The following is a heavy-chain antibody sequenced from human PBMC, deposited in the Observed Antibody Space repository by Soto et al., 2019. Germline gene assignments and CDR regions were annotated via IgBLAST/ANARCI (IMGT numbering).Heavy chain of an antibody. Sequence: GGSLRLSCAASGFTFDDYAMHWVRQAPGKGLEWVSGISWNSGSIGYADSVKGRFTISRDNAKNSLYLQMNSLRAEDTALYYCAGGIVLKLEPHAFDIWGQGTMVTVSS. CDR3: AGGIVLKLEPHAFDI. CDR2: ISWNSGSI. V-gene: IGHV3-9*01. D-gene: IGHD2-8*01. CDR1: GFTFDDYA. J-gene: IGHJ3*02.